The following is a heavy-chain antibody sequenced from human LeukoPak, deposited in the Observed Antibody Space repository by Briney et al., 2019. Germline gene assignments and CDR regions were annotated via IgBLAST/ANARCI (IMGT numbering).Heavy chain of an antibody. CDR1: GVRFSDYW. D-gene: IGHD3-16*02. CDR2: IKADRSKK. J-gene: IGHJ4*02. CDR3: ASDGRSFDY. Sequence: GGSLRLSCAASGVRFSDYWMSWVRQAPGKGLEWVANIKADRSKKYYVDSVKGRFTISRDNARKSLYLQMNSLRADDTAVYYCASDGRSFDYWGQGALVTVSS. V-gene: IGHV3-7*01.